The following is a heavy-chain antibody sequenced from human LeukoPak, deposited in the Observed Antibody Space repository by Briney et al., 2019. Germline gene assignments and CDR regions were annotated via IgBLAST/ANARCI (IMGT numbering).Heavy chain of an antibody. Sequence: ASVKVSCKASGYTFTSYYMHWVRQAPGQGLEWMGIINPSGGSTSYAQKFQGRVTMTRDMSTSTVYMELSSLRSEDTAVYYCVRDLMGIGEEGDFDPWGQGTLVTVSS. V-gene: IGHV1-46*01. J-gene: IGHJ5*02. CDR1: GYTFTSYY. D-gene: IGHD3-10*01. CDR3: VRDLMGIGEEGDFDP. CDR2: INPSGGST.